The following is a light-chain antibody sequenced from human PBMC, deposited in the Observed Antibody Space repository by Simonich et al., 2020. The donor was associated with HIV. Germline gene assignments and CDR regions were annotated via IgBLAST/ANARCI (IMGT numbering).Light chain of an antibody. V-gene: IGKV1-5*03. CDR1: QSLRPW. CDR2: KAS. J-gene: IGKJ2*01. Sequence: DIQMTQSPSTLSASVGDGVTITCRAGQSLRPWLAWYQQKPGKAPKRLIYKASSLESGVPARFSGSGSGTEFTLTISSLQPDDFATYYCQQYNSYPRTFGQGTKLEIK. CDR3: QQYNSYPRT.